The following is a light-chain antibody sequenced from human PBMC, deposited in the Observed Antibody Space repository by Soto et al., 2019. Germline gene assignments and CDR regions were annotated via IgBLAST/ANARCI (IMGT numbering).Light chain of an antibody. V-gene: IGKV1-5*03. CDR2: KAS. J-gene: IGKJ1*01. Sequence: DIQMTQSPSTLSASVGERVTITCRASQSISTWLAWYQQKPGKAPKLLIYKASSLESGVPSRFSGRGSGTEFTLTISRLQPDDFATYYCQQYNSYGTFGQGTRVEIK. CDR1: QSISTW. CDR3: QQYNSYGT.